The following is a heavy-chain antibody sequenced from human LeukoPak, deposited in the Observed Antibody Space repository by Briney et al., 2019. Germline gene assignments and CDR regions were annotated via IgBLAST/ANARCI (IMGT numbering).Heavy chain of an antibody. CDR2: ISSSSSYI. J-gene: IGHJ5*02. CDR1: GFTFSSYS. CDR3: AREMYSSGYNWFDP. D-gene: IGHD6-19*01. Sequence: GGSLRLSCAASGFTFSSYSMNWVRQAPGKGLEWVSSISSSSSYIYYAGSVKGRFTISRDNAKNSLYLQMNSLRAEDTAVYYCAREMYSSGYNWFDPWGQGTLVTVSP. V-gene: IGHV3-21*01.